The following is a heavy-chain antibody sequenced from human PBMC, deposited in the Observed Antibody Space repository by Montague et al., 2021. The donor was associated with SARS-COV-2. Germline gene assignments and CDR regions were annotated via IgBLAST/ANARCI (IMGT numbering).Heavy chain of an antibody. CDR2: VEQDGSES. D-gene: IGHD3-10*01. V-gene: IGHV3-7*01. CDR1: GLSFSSRG. Sequence: SLRLSCAASGLSFSSRGMSWVRQVPGKGLEWVATVEQDGSESHYVDSVKGRFTISRDNAKSSAYLQMSSLRVEDTAVYFCARDHYGSEDYWGQGILVTVSS. J-gene: IGHJ4*02. CDR3: ARDHYGSEDY.